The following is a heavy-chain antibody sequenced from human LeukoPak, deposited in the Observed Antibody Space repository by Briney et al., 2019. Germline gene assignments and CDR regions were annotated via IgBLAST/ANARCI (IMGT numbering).Heavy chain of an antibody. V-gene: IGHV4-61*02. J-gene: IGHJ4*02. CDR3: VRDSPPAYCSSGSCYFDS. CDR2: IYTSGST. D-gene: IGHD2-15*01. Sequence: SETLSLTCTVSGGSISSKSYYWSWIRQPAGKGLDWIGRIYTSGSTDYNPSLKSRVTISRDTSKNEFSLILSPLTAADTAVYYCVRDSPPAYCSSGSCYFDSWGQGTLVTVSS. CDR1: GGSISSKSYY.